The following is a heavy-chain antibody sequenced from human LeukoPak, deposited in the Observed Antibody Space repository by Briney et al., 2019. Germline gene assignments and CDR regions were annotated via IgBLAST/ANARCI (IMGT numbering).Heavy chain of an antibody. D-gene: IGHD6-19*01. CDR3: ARETMLAGFASGLGFNY. CDR1: GGSISSYY. V-gene: IGHV4-4*07. Sequence: PSETLSLTCTVSGGSISSYYWSWIRQPAGKGLEWIGRIYTSGSTNYNPSLKSRLSMSLDTSRNQLSLNLTSVTAADTATYYCARETMLAGFASGLGFNYWGQGILVIVSS. J-gene: IGHJ4*02. CDR2: IYTSGST.